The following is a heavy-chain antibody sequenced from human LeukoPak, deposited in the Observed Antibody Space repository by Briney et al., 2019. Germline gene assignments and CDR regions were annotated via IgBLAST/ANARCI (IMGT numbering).Heavy chain of an antibody. Sequence: GESLKISCKGSGYSFTSYWIGWGRQMPGKGLEWMGIIYPGDSDSRYSPSFQGQVTISADKSISTAYLQWSSLKASDTAMYYCARRNNVVVGTNYYYYGMDVWSRATTVTVSS. J-gene: IGHJ6*02. CDR3: ARRNNVVVGTNYYYYGMDV. CDR1: GYSFTSYW. D-gene: IGHD2-21*01. V-gene: IGHV5-51*01. CDR2: IYPGDSDS.